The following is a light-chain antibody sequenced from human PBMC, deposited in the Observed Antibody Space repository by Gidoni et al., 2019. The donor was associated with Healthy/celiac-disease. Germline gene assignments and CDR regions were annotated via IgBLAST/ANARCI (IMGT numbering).Light chain of an antibody. CDR1: SSNIGSNY. V-gene: IGLV1-47*01. CDR3: AAWDDSLSGRL. CDR2: RNN. J-gene: IGLJ2*01. Sequence: QSVLTQPPSASGTPGQRVTISCSGSSSNIGSNYVYWYQPLPGTAPKLLIYRNNQRPSGVPDRFSGSKSGTSASLAISGLRSEDVADYYCAAWDDSLSGRLFGGGTKLTVL.